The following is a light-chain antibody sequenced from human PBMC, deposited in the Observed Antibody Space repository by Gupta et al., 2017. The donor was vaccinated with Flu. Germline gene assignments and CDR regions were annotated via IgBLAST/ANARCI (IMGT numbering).Light chain of an antibody. J-gene: IGKJ2*01. CDR2: GAS. V-gene: IGKV3-15*01. CDR3: QQYNNWPPYT. Sequence: APLSVSPGEGATLSCRASQSVSSNLAWYQQKPGQAPRLLIYGASTRATGISARFSGSGSGTEFTLTISSLQSEDFAVYYCQQYNNWPPYTFGQGTKLEIK. CDR1: QSVSSN.